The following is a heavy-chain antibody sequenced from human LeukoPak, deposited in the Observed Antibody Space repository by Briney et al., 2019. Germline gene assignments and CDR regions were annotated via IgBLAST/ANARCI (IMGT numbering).Heavy chain of an antibody. CDR3: ARAWIYYDGSGYYDY. Sequence: ASVKVSCKASGYTFTGYYMHWVRQAPGQGLEWMGWINPNSGGTNYAQKFQGWVTMTRDTSISTAYMELNSLRSEDTSVYYCARAWIYYDGSGYYDYWGQGTLVTVSS. J-gene: IGHJ4*02. CDR2: INPNSGGT. V-gene: IGHV1-2*04. D-gene: IGHD3-22*01. CDR1: GYTFTGYY.